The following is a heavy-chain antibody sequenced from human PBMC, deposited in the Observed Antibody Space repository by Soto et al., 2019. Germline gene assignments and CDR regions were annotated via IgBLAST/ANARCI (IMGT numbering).Heavy chain of an antibody. D-gene: IGHD5-12*01. CDR2: IYYSGST. V-gene: IGHV4-59*01. CDR3: ASRVNGYSGYASDY. CDR1: GGSISSYY. J-gene: IGHJ4*02. Sequence: SETLSLTCTVSGGSISSYYWSWIRQPPGKGLEWIGYIYYSGSTNYNPSLKSRVTISVDTSKNQFSLKLSSVTAADTAVYYCASRVNGYSGYASDYWGQGTLVTVSS.